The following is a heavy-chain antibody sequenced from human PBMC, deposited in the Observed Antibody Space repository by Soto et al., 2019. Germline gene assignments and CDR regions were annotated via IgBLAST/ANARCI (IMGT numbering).Heavy chain of an antibody. Sequence: EVQLVESGGGLVQPGGALRLSCAASGFTFSFYSMNWVRQAPGKGLEWVSYISSTSSTIYYAVSAKSRFTISRDNAKTTLSLQMNRLRAEDTAVYYCARVPIAADEHFDYWGQGTLVTVSS. V-gene: IGHV3-48*01. J-gene: IGHJ4*02. CDR2: ISSTSSTI. CDR3: ARVPIAADEHFDY. D-gene: IGHD6-13*01. CDR1: GFTFSFYS.